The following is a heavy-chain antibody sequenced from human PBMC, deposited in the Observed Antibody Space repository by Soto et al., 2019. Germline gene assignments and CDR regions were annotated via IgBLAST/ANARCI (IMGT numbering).Heavy chain of an antibody. CDR3: ARHRKGYGDYWGGFDY. J-gene: IGHJ4*02. V-gene: IGHV3-48*02. Sequence: EVQLVESGGGLVQPGGSLRLSCAASGFTFSSYSMNWVRQAPGKGLEWVSYISSSSSTIYYADSVKGRFTISRDNAKNSLYLQMNSLRDEDTAVYYCARHRKGYGDYWGGFDYWGQGTLVTVSS. CDR2: ISSSSSTI. CDR1: GFTFSSYS. D-gene: IGHD4-17*01.